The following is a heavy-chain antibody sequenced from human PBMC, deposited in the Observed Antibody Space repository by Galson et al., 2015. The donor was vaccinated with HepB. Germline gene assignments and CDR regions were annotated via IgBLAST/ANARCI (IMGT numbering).Heavy chain of an antibody. V-gene: IGHV1-24*01. CDR2: FDPEDGET. Sequence: SVKVSCKVSGYTLTELSMHWVRQAPGKGLEWMGGFDPEDGETIYAQKFQGRVTMTTDTSTSTAYMELRSLRSDDTAVYYCARDELNPNYYDSSGYTDYWGQGTLVTVSS. CDR1: GYTLTELS. J-gene: IGHJ4*02. D-gene: IGHD3-22*01. CDR3: ARDELNPNYYDSSGYTDY.